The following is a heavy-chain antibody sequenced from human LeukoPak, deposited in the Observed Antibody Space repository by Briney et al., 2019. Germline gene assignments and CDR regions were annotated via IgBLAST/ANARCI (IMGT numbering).Heavy chain of an antibody. J-gene: IGHJ6*02. CDR1: GGTFSSYA. Sequence: GSSVKVSCKASGGTFSSYAISWVRQAPGQGLEWMGRIIPILGIANYAQKFQGRVTITADESTSTAYMELSSLRSEDTAVYYCAVDCSSTSCMGDYYYYGMDVWGQGTTVTVSS. D-gene: IGHD2-2*01. CDR2: IIPILGIA. CDR3: AVDCSSTSCMGDYYYYGMDV. V-gene: IGHV1-69*04.